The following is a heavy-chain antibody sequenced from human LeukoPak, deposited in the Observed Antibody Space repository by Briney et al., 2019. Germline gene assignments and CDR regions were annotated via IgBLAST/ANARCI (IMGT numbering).Heavy chain of an antibody. D-gene: IGHD5-24*01. CDR2: VFDGKTT. Sequence: SDTLPLTCAVYGESLNYYYWSWIRQSPEKGLEWIGEVFDGKTTNYNPSLKSRVTISAVTSSNQFSLNLKSVTAADTAVYYCASGAWATRLHSWAQGTLVIVSS. CDR1: GESLNYYY. CDR3: ASGAWATRLHS. J-gene: IGHJ4*02. V-gene: IGHV4-34*12.